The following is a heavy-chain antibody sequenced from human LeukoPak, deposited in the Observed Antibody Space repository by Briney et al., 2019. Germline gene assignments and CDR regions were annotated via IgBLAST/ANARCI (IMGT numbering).Heavy chain of an antibody. Sequence: PGGSLRLSCAASGFTFSSYSMNWVRQDQGKGLEWVSSISSSSSYIYYADSVKGRFTISRDNAKNSLYLQMNSLRAEDTAVYYCARESRTGRDGYNYDYWGQGTLVTVS. CDR1: GFTFSSYS. V-gene: IGHV3-21*01. D-gene: IGHD5-24*01. CDR2: ISSSSSYI. J-gene: IGHJ4*02. CDR3: ARESRTGRDGYNYDY.